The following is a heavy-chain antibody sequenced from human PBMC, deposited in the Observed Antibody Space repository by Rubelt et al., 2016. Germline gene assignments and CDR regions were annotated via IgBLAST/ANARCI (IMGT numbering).Heavy chain of an antibody. CDR3: ARDPSNASGIHVYFDY. CDR2: ISTYNGDT. V-gene: IGHV1-18*01. J-gene: IGHJ4*02. CDR1: GYSFKRYA. Sequence: QVQLVQSGAEVKEPGASIKLSCKTSGYSFKRYAISWVRQAPGQGLERMGWISTYNGDTRNAQNVQGRVTMTTDTSTRTACMVRGSLRTDDTAVYSCARDPSNASGIHVYFDYWGQGALVTVSS. D-gene: IGHD1-26*01.